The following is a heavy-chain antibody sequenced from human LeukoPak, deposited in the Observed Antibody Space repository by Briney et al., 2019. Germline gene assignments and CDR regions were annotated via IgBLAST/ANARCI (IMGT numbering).Heavy chain of an antibody. CDR1: VGFISSSSYY. V-gene: IGHV4-39*01. CDR2: IYYSGST. D-gene: IGHD2-21*02. Sequence: SETLSLTCTVSVGFISSSSYYWGWIRQPPGKGLEWIGSIYYSGSTYYNPSLKSRVTISVDTSKNQFSLKLSSVTAADTAVYYCARVTAIAKIFDYWGQGTLVTVSS. J-gene: IGHJ4*02. CDR3: ARVTAIAKIFDY.